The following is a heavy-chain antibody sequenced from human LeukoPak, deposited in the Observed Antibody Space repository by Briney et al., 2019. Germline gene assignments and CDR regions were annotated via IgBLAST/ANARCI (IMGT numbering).Heavy chain of an antibody. CDR3: AREPPGGIAVAAYFDY. Sequence: PGGSLRLSCAASGFTFSSYAMHWVRQAPGKGLEWVAVISYDGSNKYYADSVKGRFTISRDNSKNTLYLQMNSLRAEDTAVYYCAREPPGGIAVAAYFDYWGQGTLVTVSS. V-gene: IGHV3-30*04. J-gene: IGHJ4*02. CDR2: ISYDGSNK. D-gene: IGHD6-19*01. CDR1: GFTFSSYA.